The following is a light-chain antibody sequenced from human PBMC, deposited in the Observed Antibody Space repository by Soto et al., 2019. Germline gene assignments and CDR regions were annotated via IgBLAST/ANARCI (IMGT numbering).Light chain of an antibody. V-gene: IGKV3-20*01. CDR3: QQYGSSISYT. CDR1: QTVSSNY. J-gene: IGKJ2*01. Sequence: VLTQSPGTLSLSPGERATLSCRASQTVSSNYLAWYQQKPGQAPRLLIYGASSRAPGIPDRFSGSGSGTDFTLTISRLEPEDFAVYYCQQYGSSISYTFGQGTKLEIK. CDR2: GAS.